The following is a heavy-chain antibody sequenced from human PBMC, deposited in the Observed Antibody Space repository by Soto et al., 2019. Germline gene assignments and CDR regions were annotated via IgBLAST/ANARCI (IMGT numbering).Heavy chain of an antibody. CDR2: INHSGST. V-gene: IGHV4-34*01. CDR1: GGSFSGYY. J-gene: IGHJ3*02. D-gene: IGHD4-17*01. CDR3: ARALVYGDYDAFDT. Sequence: SETLSLTCAVYGGSFSGYYWSWIRQPPGKGLEWIGEINHSGSTNYNPSLKSRVTISVDTSKNQFSLKLSSVTAADTAVYYCARALVYGDYDAFDTWGQGTMVTVSS.